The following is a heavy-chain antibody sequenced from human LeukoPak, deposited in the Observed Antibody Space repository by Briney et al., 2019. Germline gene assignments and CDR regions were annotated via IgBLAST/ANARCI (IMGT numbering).Heavy chain of an antibody. CDR1: GYTFTSYD. D-gene: IGHD3-22*01. J-gene: IGHJ4*02. V-gene: IGHV1-8*01. CDR2: MSPNSGNT. Sequence: ASVKVSCKASGYTFTSYDINWVRQATGQGLEWMGWMSPNSGNTGYAQKFQGRVTMTRNTSISTAYMELTSLRSEDTAVYYCARGPPYHYYDSSGYFPADYWGQGTLVTVSS. CDR3: ARGPPYHYYDSSGYFPADY.